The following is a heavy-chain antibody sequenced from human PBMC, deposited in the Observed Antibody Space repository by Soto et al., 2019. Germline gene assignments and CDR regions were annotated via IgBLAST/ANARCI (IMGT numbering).Heavy chain of an antibody. CDR2: INPNSGGT. D-gene: IGHD4-17*01. V-gene: IGHV1-2*04. Sequence: APVKVSCKASGYTFTGYYIHWVRQAPEQGLEWMGWINPNSGGTNYAQKLQGWVTMTMDASISKAYMELSRPRSDDTAVYFCARGGQSVTYFDYWGQGTLVTVSS. CDR3: ARGGQSVTYFDY. J-gene: IGHJ4*02. CDR1: GYTFTGYY.